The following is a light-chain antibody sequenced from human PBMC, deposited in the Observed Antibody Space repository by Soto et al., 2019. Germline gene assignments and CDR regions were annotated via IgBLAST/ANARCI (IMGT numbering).Light chain of an antibody. CDR1: QGISTY. CDR3: QQLYTYPLT. Sequence: IQLTQSPSSLSASVGDRVTITCRASQGISTYLAWYQQKPGKAPKLLIYAASTLQSGVPSRFTGSGSGTDFTLTISSLQPEDFASYYCQQLYTYPLTFGGGTRWIS. V-gene: IGKV1-9*01. J-gene: IGKJ4*01. CDR2: AAS.